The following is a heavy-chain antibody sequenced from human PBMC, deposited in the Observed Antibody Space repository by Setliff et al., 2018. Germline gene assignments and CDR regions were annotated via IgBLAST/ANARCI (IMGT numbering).Heavy chain of an antibody. D-gene: IGHD6-19*01. V-gene: IGHV1-3*01. CDR3: ARDREQWLVQFLEWPWFDP. CDR1: GYTFTSYA. CDR2: INAGNGNT. J-gene: IGHJ5*02. Sequence: GASVKVSCKASGYTFTSYAMHWVRQAPGQRLEWMGWINAGNGNTKYSQKFQGRVTITRDTSASTAYMELSSLRSEDTAVYYCARDREQWLVQFLEWPWFDPWGQGTLVTVSS.